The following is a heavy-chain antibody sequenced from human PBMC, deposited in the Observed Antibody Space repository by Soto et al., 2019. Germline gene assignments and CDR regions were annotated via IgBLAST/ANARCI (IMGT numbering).Heavy chain of an antibody. Sequence: EVQLVESGGGLVLPGGSLRLSCAASGFTFSRYWMHWVRQAPGKGLVWVSRISSYGSDTHYAESVKGRFTISRDNAKNTLYLQMNSLRADDTAVYHCASNYAYAEGYYWYGIDVWGQWTTVTVSS. CDR3: ASNYAYAEGYYWYGIDV. J-gene: IGHJ6*02. V-gene: IGHV3-74*01. D-gene: IGHD3-16*01. CDR1: GFTFSRYW. CDR2: ISSYGSDT.